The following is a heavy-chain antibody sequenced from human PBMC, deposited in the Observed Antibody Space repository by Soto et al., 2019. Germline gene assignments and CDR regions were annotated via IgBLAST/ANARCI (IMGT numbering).Heavy chain of an antibody. CDR1: GYSFTSYW. V-gene: IGHV5-51*01. Sequence: RGESLKISCKGSGYSFTSYWIGWVRQMPGKGLEWMGIIYPGDSDTRYSPSFQGQVTISADKSISTAYLQWSSLKASDTAMYYCARDVGYSYGHEDYYGMDVWGQGTTVTVSS. CDR3: ARDVGYSYGHEDYYGMDV. CDR2: IYPGDSDT. J-gene: IGHJ6*02. D-gene: IGHD5-18*01.